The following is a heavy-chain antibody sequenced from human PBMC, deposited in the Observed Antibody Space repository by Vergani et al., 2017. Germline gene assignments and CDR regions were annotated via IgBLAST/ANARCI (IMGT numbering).Heavy chain of an antibody. CDR2: IIPILGIA. CDR1: GGTFSSYT. J-gene: IGHJ4*02. CDR3: ARDRSPSLWGANPDY. Sequence: QVQLVQSGAEVKKPGSSVKVSCKASGGTFSSYTISWVRQAPGQGLEWMGRIIPILGIANYAQKFQGRVTITADKSTSTAYMELRSLRSDDTAVYYCARDRSPSLWGANPDYWGQGTLVTVSS. V-gene: IGHV1-69*08. D-gene: IGHD3-16*01.